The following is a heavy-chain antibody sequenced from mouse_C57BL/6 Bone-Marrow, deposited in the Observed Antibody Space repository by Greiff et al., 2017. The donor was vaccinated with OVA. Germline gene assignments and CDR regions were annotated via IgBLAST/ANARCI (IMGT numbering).Heavy chain of an antibody. CDR3: ARYKGRVAVDYFDY. CDR2: IRNKPNGSTT. J-gene: IGHJ2*01. D-gene: IGHD1-1*01. CDR1: GFTFTNYY. Sequence: DVQLVESGGGLVQPGDSLSLSCAASGFTFTNYYMSWVRQPPGTALEWLAFIRNKPNGSTTEYSASVKGRFTISRDNSQSILYLQMNALRAEDSATYYCARYKGRVAVDYFDYWGQGTALTVSS. V-gene: IGHV7-3*01.